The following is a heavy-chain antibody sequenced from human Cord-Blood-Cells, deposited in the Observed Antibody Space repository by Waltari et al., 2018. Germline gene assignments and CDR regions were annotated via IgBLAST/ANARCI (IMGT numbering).Heavy chain of an antibody. V-gene: IGHV4-34*01. J-gene: IGHJ4*02. CDR2: INHSGST. CDR3: ARGLRGDRDIVATIDY. CDR1: GGSFRGYY. D-gene: IGHD5-12*01. Sequence: QVQLQQWGAGLLKPSATLSLTCAVYGGSFRGYYWSWIRQPPGKGLEWIGEINHSGSTNYNPSLKSRVTISVDTSKNQFSLKLSSVTAADTAVYYCARGLRGDRDIVATIDYWGQGTLVTVSS.